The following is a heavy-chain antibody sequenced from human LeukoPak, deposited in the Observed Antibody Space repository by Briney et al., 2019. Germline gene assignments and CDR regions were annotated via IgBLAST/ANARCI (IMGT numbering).Heavy chain of an antibody. D-gene: IGHD3-22*01. J-gene: IGHJ4*02. CDR1: GYTFTGYY. CDR2: MNPNSGNT. V-gene: IGHV1-8*02. CDR3: ARGGSGYYYWDY. Sequence: SVTVTCQASGYTFTGYYMHWVRQATGQGLERMGWMNPNSGNTGYAQKFQGRVTMTRNTSISTAYMELSSLRSEDTAVYYCARGGSGYYYWDYWGQGTLVTVSS.